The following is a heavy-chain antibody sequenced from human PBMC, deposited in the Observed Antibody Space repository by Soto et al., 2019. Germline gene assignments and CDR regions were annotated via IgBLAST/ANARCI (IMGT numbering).Heavy chain of an antibody. CDR3: ARPTDTAMVNWYYYYYGMDV. CDR2: MNPNSGNT. J-gene: IGHJ6*02. Sequence: QVQLVQSGAEVKKPGASVKVSCKASGYTFTSYDINWVRQATGQGLEWMGWMNPNSGNTGYAQKFQGRVTMTRNTSISTAYMELSSLRSEDTAVYYCARPTDTAMVNWYYYYYGMDVWGQGTTVTVSS. D-gene: IGHD5-18*01. CDR1: GYTFTSYD. V-gene: IGHV1-8*01.